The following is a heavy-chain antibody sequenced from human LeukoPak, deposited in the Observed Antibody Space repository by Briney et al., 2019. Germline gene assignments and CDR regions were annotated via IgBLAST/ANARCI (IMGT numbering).Heavy chain of an antibody. CDR3: ARGNRVEMATIRYYFDY. V-gene: IGHV1-69*05. Sequence: SVKVSCKASGGTFSSYAISWVRQAPGQGLEWMGGIIPIFGTANYAQKFQGRVTMTRDTSISTAYMELSRLRSDDTAVYYCARGNRVEMATIRYYFDYWGQGTLVAVSS. CDR1: GGTFSSYA. D-gene: IGHD5-24*01. J-gene: IGHJ4*02. CDR2: IIPIFGTA.